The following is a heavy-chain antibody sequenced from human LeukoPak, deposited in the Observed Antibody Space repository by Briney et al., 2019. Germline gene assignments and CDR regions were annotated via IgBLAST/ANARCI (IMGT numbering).Heavy chain of an antibody. D-gene: IGHD3-22*01. CDR2: ISSSSTTI. CDR3: ARGKYDSSGCPLLGFDY. J-gene: IGHJ4*02. CDR1: GFTFSSYS. Sequence: PGGSLRLSCAASGFTFSSYSMMWVRQAPGRGLEWVSYISSSSTTIHCADSVKGRFTISRDNAKNSVYLQMNSLRAEDTAVYYCARGKYDSSGCPLLGFDYWGQGTLVTVSS. V-gene: IGHV3-48*01.